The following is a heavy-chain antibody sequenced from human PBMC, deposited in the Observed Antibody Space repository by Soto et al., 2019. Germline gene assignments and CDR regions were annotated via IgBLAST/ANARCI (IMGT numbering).Heavy chain of an antibody. D-gene: IGHD3-9*01. V-gene: IGHV3-33*01. CDR1: EFTFSSYG. Sequence: PGGSLRLSCAASEFTFSSYGMHWVRQAPGKGLEWVAVIWYDGSNKYYADSVKGRFTISRDNSKNTLYLQMNSLRAEDTAVYYCARDPNYDILTGYQAGLAFDIWGQGTMVTVSS. CDR2: IWYDGSNK. CDR3: ARDPNYDILTGYQAGLAFDI. J-gene: IGHJ3*02.